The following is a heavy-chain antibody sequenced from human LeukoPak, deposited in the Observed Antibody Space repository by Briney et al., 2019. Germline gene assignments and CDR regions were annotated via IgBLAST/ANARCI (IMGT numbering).Heavy chain of an antibody. J-gene: IGHJ6*04. V-gene: IGHV4-34*01. Sequence: SETLSLTCPVYGGSCIDYYWTWIRQSPGKGMEWIGEINHSGSPNFNPPLTSRVTMSLDTSKKQFSLKLSSVTAADTAVYYCVRHYYFGTFSRMDVWGKGITVTVTS. CDR2: INHSGSP. D-gene: IGHD3-10*01. CDR3: VRHYYFGTFSRMDV. CDR1: GGSCIDYY.